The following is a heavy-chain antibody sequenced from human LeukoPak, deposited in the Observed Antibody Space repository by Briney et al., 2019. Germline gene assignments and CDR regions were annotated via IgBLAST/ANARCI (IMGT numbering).Heavy chain of an antibody. CDR3: ARAPRGEFSDY. CDR1: GGSFIGYY. V-gene: IGHV4-34*01. CDR2: IHYSGST. D-gene: IGHD3-16*01. J-gene: IGHJ4*02. Sequence: SETLSLTCAVYGGSFIGYYWSWIRQPPGKGLEWIGHIHYSGSTNYNPSLKSRVTISADTSNNQFSLKLVSVTAADTAVYYCARAPRGEFSDYWGQGTLVTVSS.